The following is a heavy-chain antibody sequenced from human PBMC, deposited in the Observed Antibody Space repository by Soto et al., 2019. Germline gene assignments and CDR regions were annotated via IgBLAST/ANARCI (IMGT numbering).Heavy chain of an antibody. CDR1: GGSISSSTYY. CDR2: IYFGGNT. CDR3: ARHRVYNYHYFFDF. D-gene: IGHD5-18*01. Sequence: QLQLQESGPGLVKPSETLSLSCTVSGGSISSSTYYWGWIRQPPGKGLGWIGSIYFGGNTYHNPSLKSRVTISVYTSKNQFSPKLGSVTAADTAVYYCARHRVYNYHYFFDFWGQGTRVTVSS. V-gene: IGHV4-39*01. J-gene: IGHJ4*02.